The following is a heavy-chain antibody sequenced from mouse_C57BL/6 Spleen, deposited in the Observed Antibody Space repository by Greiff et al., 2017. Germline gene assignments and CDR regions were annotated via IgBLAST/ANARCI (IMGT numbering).Heavy chain of an antibody. CDR2: INPSNGGT. Sequence: QQSGTELVKPGASVKLSCKASGYTFTSYWMHWVKQRPGQGLEWIGNINPSNGGTNYNEKFKSKATLTVDKSSSTAYMQLSSLTSEDSAVYYCARCYYGSSYPAWFAYWGQGTLVTVSA. D-gene: IGHD1-1*01. CDR1: GYTFTSYW. CDR3: ARCYYGSSYPAWFAY. J-gene: IGHJ3*01. V-gene: IGHV1-53*01.